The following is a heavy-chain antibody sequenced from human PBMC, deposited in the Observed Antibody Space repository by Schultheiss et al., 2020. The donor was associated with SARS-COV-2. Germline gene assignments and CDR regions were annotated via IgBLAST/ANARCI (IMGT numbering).Heavy chain of an antibody. CDR2: IDHSGST. CDR1: GGSLSGYY. J-gene: IGHJ4*02. V-gene: IGHV4-34*09. Sequence: SQTLSLTCTVSGGSLSGYYWFWIRQSPGKGLEWIGEIDHSGSTTYIPSLKSRVIISADTSKNQFSLKLSSMTAADTALYYCARSTTTVTAVFDSWGQGTLVTVSS. CDR3: ARSTTTVTAVFDS. D-gene: IGHD4-17*01.